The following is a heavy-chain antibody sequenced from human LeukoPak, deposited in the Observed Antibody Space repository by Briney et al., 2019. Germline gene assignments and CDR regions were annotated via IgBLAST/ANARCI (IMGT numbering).Heavy chain of an antibody. CDR2: INHSGST. J-gene: IGHJ2*01. V-gene: IGHV4-34*01. CDR1: GGSFSDFY. Sequence: SETLSLTCAVYGGSFSDFYWNWIRQPPGKGLEWIGEINHSGSTNYNPSLKSRVTKSVDTSKNQFSLKLSSVTAADTAVYYCARKGTTGTTLAYFDLWGRGTLVTVSS. CDR3: ARKGTTGTTLAYFDL. D-gene: IGHD1-1*01.